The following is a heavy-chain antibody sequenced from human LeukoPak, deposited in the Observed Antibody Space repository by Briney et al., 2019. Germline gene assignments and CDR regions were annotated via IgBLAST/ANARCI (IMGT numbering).Heavy chain of an antibody. CDR3: ARVVVAAPSHYMDV. V-gene: IGHV4-59*11. D-gene: IGHD2-15*01. CDR2: IYYSGST. CDR1: GGSISSHY. J-gene: IGHJ6*03. Sequence: SETLSLTCTVSGGSISSHYWSWIRQPPGKGLEWIGYIYYSGSTNYNPSLKSRVTISVDTSKNQFSLKLSSVIAADTAVYYCARVVVAAPSHYMDVWGKGTTVTVSS.